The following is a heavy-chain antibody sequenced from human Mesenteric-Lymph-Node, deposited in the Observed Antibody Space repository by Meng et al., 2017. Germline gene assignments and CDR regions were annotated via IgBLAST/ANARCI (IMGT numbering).Heavy chain of an antibody. D-gene: IGHD4-23*01. CDR1: GFTFSSYS. CDR3: ARDLDYGDNSVLGAFDI. V-gene: IGHV3-21*01. Sequence: GESLKISCAASGFTFSSYSMNWVRQAPGKGLEWVSSISSSGSYIYYADSVKGRFTISRDNAKDSLYLQMNSLRAEDTAVYYCARDLDYGDNSVLGAFDIWGQGTMVTVSS. J-gene: IGHJ3*02. CDR2: ISSSGSYI.